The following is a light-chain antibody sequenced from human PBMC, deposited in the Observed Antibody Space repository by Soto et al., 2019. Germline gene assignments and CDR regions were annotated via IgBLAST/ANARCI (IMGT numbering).Light chain of an antibody. Sequence: DFQMTQSPSTLSASVGDRVTITCRASQNIRSRLAWFQQKPGKAPKLLIYDASSLESGVPQRFSGSGSGTHFTLTISSLQPDDSATYYCQQSYSTPMFGQGTKVDI. J-gene: IGKJ1*01. V-gene: IGKV1-5*01. CDR1: QNIRSR. CDR3: QQSYSTPM. CDR2: DAS.